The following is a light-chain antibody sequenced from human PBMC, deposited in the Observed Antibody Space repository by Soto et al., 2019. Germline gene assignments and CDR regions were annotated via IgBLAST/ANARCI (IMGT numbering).Light chain of an antibody. CDR1: SSNIGSNN. V-gene: IGLV1-44*01. J-gene: IGLJ2*01. CDR3: ATWDDSLNGTV. CDR2: SNN. Sequence: QSVLTQPPSASGTPGQRVTISCSGSSSNIGSNNVNWYQQLPGTAPKLLIYSNNQRPSGVPDRFSGSKSGTSASLAISGLQSEDEADYYCATWDDSLNGTVFGGGTKVTVL.